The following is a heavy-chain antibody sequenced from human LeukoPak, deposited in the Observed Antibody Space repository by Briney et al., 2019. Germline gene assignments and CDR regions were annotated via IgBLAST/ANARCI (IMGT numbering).Heavy chain of an antibody. Sequence: GGSLRLSCAASGFTFSTYAMSWVRQAPGKGLEWVSTISGSGGSTYYADSVKGRFTISRDNAKNSLYLQMNSLRAKDTAVYYCARDYGGNSGISYWGQGTLVTVSS. CDR1: GFTFSTYA. V-gene: IGHV3-23*01. J-gene: IGHJ4*02. D-gene: IGHD4-17*01. CDR2: ISGSGGST. CDR3: ARDYGGNSGISY.